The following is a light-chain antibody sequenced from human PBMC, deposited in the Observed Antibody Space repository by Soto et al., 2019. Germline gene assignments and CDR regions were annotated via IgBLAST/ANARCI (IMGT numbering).Light chain of an antibody. CDR2: DAS. V-gene: IGKV3-15*01. CDR3: QQYNNWPWT. Sequence: EIVMTQSPATLSVSPGERATLSCRASQSVSRNVAWYQQKPGQAPRLLIHDASTRATGISVRFSGSGSGTESTLTSSILQSEDFAVYYCQQYNNWPWTFGQGTKLEIK. CDR1: QSVSRN. J-gene: IGKJ1*01.